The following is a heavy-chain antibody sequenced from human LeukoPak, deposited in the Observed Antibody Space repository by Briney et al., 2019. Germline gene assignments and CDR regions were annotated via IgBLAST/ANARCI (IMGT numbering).Heavy chain of an antibody. J-gene: IGHJ4*02. Sequence: GGSLRLSCAASGYTFSRYWMHWVRQGPGKGLVWVSRINEDGSSTSYAESVRGRFTISRDNAKNTLYLQMNTLRAEDAAVYYCTTDTFGARDSWGQGTLVTVSS. CDR3: TTDTFGARDS. CDR1: GYTFSRYW. D-gene: IGHD3-10*01. V-gene: IGHV3-74*01. CDR2: INEDGSST.